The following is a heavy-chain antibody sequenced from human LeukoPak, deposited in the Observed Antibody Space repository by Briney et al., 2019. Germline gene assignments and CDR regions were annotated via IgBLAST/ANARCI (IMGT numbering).Heavy chain of an antibody. CDR1: GFTFSSYA. D-gene: IGHD3-9*01. CDR2: ISGSGGST. V-gene: IGHV3-23*01. J-gene: IGHJ4*02. Sequence: GGSLRLSCAASGFTFSSYAMSWVRQAPGKGLECVSAISGSGGSTYYADSVKGRFTISRDNSKNTLYLQMNSLRAEDTAVYYCAKENYDVLTGYSPYYFDYWGQGTLVTVSS. CDR3: AKENYDVLTGYSPYYFDY.